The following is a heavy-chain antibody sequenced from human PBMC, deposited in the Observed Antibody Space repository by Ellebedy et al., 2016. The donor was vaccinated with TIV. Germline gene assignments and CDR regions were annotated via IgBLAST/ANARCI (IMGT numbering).Heavy chain of an antibody. J-gene: IGHJ4*02. Sequence: GESLKISCAASGFTFNNYAMSWVRQSPGKGLEWVSTISHTDSRTYYAKSVEGRFIISRDNSKKTLYLQMNSLRAEDTALYYLAKGRGGRSDSSAPRYYFDYWGLGTLVTVSS. CDR3: AKGRGGRSDSSAPRYYFDY. CDR2: ISHTDSRT. CDR1: GFTFNNYA. V-gene: IGHV3-23*01. D-gene: IGHD3-22*01.